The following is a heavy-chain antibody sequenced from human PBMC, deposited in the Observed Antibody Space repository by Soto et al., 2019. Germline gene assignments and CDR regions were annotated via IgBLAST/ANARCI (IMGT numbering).Heavy chain of an antibody. V-gene: IGHV3-53*01. J-gene: IGHJ4*02. CDR3: ATQRGGGGY. D-gene: IGHD6-25*01. CDR1: GFTVSNNY. CDR2: IYSGGYT. Sequence: EVQLVESGGGLIQPGGSLRLSCAVSGFTVSNNYMSWVRQAPGKGLEGVSVIYSGGYTAYGDSVKGRFTISRDNSKTPLYPETMRTGAPDPAVFYGATQRGGGGYWGQGTLVTVSS.